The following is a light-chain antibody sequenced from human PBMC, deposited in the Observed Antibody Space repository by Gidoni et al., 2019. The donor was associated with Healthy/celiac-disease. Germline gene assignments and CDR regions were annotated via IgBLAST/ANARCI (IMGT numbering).Light chain of an antibody. Sequence: DIQMTQSPSTLSASVVDRVTITCRASQSISSWLAWYQQKPGKAPKLLIYKASSLESGVPSRFSGSGSGTEFNLTSSSLQPDDFATYYCQQYNSYPWTFXQXTKVEIK. CDR2: KAS. V-gene: IGKV1-5*03. CDR3: QQYNSYPWT. CDR1: QSISSW. J-gene: IGKJ1*01.